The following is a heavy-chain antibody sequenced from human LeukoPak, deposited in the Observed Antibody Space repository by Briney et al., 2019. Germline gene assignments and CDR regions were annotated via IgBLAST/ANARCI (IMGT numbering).Heavy chain of an antibody. CDR3: ERLLWFGESGLDAFDI. Sequence: SETLSLTCTVSGGSISSSSYYWGWIRQPPGKGLEWIGSIYYSGSTNYNPSLKSRVTISVDTSKNQFSLKLSSVTAADTAVYYCERLLWFGESGLDAFDIWGQGTMVTVSS. D-gene: IGHD3-10*01. J-gene: IGHJ3*02. CDR1: GGSISSSSYY. CDR2: IYYSGST. V-gene: IGHV4-39*07.